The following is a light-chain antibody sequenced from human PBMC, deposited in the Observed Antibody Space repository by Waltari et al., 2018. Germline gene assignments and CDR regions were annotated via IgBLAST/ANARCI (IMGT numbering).Light chain of an antibody. V-gene: IGKV1-5*01. J-gene: IGKJ1*01. CDR2: DAS. CDR3: QQYNSYSA. Sequence: DIQMTQSPSTLSASVGDRVTITCRASQSISRWLAWNQQKPGKAPKLLIYDASSLESGVPSRFSGSGSGTEFTLTISSLQPDDFATYYCQQYNSYSAFGQGTKVEIK. CDR1: QSISRW.